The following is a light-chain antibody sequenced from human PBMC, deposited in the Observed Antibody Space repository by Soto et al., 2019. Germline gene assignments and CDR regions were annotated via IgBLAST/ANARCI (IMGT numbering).Light chain of an antibody. CDR2: GNS. CDR1: SSHIGADYD. V-gene: IGLV1-40*01. CDR3: RSYASSRSAVV. J-gene: IGLJ3*02. Sequence: QSVLTQPPSVSGAPGQRVTISCTESSSHIGADYDVHWYQQLPGTAPKLLIYGNSNRPSGVLGRFSGSKSGTSAALAITGLQAEDEEDYYYRSYASSRSAVVFGEGTKLTVL.